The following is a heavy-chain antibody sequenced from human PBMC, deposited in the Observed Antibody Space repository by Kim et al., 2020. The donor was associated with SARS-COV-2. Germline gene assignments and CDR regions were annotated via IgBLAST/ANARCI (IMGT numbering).Heavy chain of an antibody. CDR3: ARDFMRGGKGGATGY. CDR1: GFTFSDYY. CDR2: ISSSSSYT. D-gene: IGHD1-26*01. Sequence: GGSLRLSCAASGFTFSDYYMSWVRQAPGKGLEWVSYISSSSSYTNYADSVKGRFTISRDNAKNSLYLQMNSLRAEDTAVYYCARDFMRGGKGGATGYWGQGTLVTVSS. J-gene: IGHJ4*02. V-gene: IGHV3-11*05.